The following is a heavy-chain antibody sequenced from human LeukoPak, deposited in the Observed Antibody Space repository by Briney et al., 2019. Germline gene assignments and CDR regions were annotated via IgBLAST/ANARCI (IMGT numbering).Heavy chain of an antibody. Sequence: SETLSLTCTVSGYSISSGYYWGWIRQPPGKGLEWIGSIYHSGSTNYNPSLESRVTISVDTSKNQFSLKLSSVTAADTAVYYCARHPPGDPWGQGTLVTVSS. V-gene: IGHV4-38-2*02. CDR1: GYSISSGYY. J-gene: IGHJ5*02. CDR2: IYHSGST. CDR3: ARHPPGDP.